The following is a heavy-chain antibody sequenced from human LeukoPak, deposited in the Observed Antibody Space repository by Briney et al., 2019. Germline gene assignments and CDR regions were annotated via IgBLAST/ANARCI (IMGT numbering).Heavy chain of an antibody. V-gene: IGHV3-69-1*02. D-gene: IGHD3-16*01. CDR3: ARDVDRLAGEDY. CDR2: SSSSGNI. Sequence: GGSLRLSCAASGFIFSGRWMSWVRQAPGKGLEWVSSSSSSGNIQYADSVKGRFTISRDKAKNSLYLQMDSLRAEDTAVYYCARDVDRLAGEDYWGQETLVTVSS. J-gene: IGHJ4*02. CDR1: GFIFSGRW.